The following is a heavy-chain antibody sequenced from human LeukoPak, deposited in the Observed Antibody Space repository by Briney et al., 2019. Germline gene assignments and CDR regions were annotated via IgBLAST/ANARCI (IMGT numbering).Heavy chain of an antibody. Sequence: GRSLRLSCAASGFTFSSYGMHWVRQAPGKGLEWVAAISYDGSNKYYADSVKGRFTISRDNSKNTLYLQMNSLRAEDTAVYYCAKAYYYGSGTPFDPWGQGTLVTVSS. D-gene: IGHD3-10*01. CDR3: AKAYYYGSGTPFDP. V-gene: IGHV3-30*18. CDR1: GFTFSSYG. CDR2: ISYDGSNK. J-gene: IGHJ5*02.